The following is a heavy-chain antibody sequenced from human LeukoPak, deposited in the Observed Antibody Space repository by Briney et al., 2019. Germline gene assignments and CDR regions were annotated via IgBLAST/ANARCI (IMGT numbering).Heavy chain of an antibody. J-gene: IGHJ3*01. Sequence: VASVKVSCKASGYTFTSYGISWVRQAPGQGLECMGWISGYTGDTKYAQIFQGRFTVTTDTSTSTAYMELRSLTYDDTAVYYCARAGYCGDGGCRGGSAFDVWGQGTMVTVSS. V-gene: IGHV1-18*01. CDR3: ARAGYCGDGGCRGGSAFDV. D-gene: IGHD2-15*01. CDR1: GYTFTSYG. CDR2: ISGYTGDT.